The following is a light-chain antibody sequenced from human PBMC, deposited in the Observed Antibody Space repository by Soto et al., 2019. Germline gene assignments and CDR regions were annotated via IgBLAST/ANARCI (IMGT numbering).Light chain of an antibody. V-gene: IGKV3-11*01. Sequence: ENMLTQSPATLSLSPGERATLSCRSSQGVSRYFAYYQHKRGQAPRPLIADASSRATGIPARFSGTGSGTDFTLTINRLEPEDFAVYCCQQRSNWLTFGGRTKVEIK. CDR3: QQRSNWLT. CDR2: DAS. J-gene: IGKJ4*01. CDR1: QGVSRY.